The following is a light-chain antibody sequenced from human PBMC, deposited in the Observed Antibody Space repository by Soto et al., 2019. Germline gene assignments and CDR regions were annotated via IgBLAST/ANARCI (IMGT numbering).Light chain of an antibody. J-gene: IGLJ1*01. CDR3: CSYARSSPLLEF. Sequence: QSALTQPASVSGSPGQSITISCTGTSSDVGSYNVVSWYQQHPGKAPKLMIYEVSKRPSGVSNRFSGSKSGNTASLTISGLQAEDEADYYCCSYARSSPLLEFFGTGTKVTVL. V-gene: IGLV2-23*02. CDR2: EVS. CDR1: SSDVGSYNV.